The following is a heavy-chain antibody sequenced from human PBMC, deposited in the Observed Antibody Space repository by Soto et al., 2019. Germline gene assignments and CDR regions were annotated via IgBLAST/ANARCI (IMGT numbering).Heavy chain of an antibody. D-gene: IGHD3-10*01. CDR3: AKKVNSGPGSQYFDY. V-gene: IGHV3-23*01. Sequence: GGSLRLSCAASGFTFSTYSMSWVRQAPGKGLEWVSGFRTGVEDGTTYYADSVKGRFTISRDNSKNTMFLQMNSLRVEDTAIYYCAKKVNSGPGSQYFDYWGQGTLVTVSS. J-gene: IGHJ4*02. CDR1: GFTFSTYS. CDR2: FRTGVEDGTT.